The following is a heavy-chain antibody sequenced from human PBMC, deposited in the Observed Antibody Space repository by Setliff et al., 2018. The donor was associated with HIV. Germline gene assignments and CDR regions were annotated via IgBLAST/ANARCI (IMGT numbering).Heavy chain of an antibody. Sequence: SETLSLTCTVSGGSISSYYWSWIRQPPGKGLEWIGYIYPSGSPDYPSGNTVYNPSFRSRVTLLFDTSKNQFSLKMTSVTAADTAVYYCARGAGYSRHFDFWGRGTLVTVSS. J-gene: IGHJ4*02. V-gene: IGHV4-59*12. CDR1: GGSISSYY. D-gene: IGHD1-26*01. CDR3: ARGAGYSRHFDF. CDR2: IYPSGSPDYPSGNT.